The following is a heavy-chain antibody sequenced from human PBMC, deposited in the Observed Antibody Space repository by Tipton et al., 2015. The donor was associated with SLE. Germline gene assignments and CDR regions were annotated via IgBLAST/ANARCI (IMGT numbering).Heavy chain of an antibody. Sequence: QSGPEVKKPGSSVKVSCKAPGGTFNSYAVEWVRQAPGQGLEWMGRINPNSGGTNYAQKFQGRVTMTRDTSISTAYMELSRLRSDDTAVYYCAIENTAMVALSYYYYGMDVWGQGTTVTVSS. CDR1: GGTFNSYA. V-gene: IGHV1-2*06. D-gene: IGHD5-18*01. J-gene: IGHJ6*02. CDR3: AIENTAMVALSYYYYGMDV. CDR2: INPNSGGT.